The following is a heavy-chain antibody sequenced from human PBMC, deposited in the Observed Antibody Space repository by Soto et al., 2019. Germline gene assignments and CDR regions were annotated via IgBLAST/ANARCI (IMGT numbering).Heavy chain of an antibody. CDR3: ATVLRVDYYYYMDV. CDR2: FDPEDGET. Sequence: ALVKVSCKVSGYTLTELFMHWVRQATGKGLEWMGGFDPEDGETIYAQKFQGRVTMTEDTSTDTAYMELSSLRSEDTAVYYCATVLRVDYYYYMDVWGKGTTVTLSS. V-gene: IGHV1-24*01. D-gene: IGHD5-12*01. J-gene: IGHJ6*03. CDR1: GYTLTELF.